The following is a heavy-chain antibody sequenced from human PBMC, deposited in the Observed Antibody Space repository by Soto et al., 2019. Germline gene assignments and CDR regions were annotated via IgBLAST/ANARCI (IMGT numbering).Heavy chain of an antibody. Sequence: QVQLQESGPGLVKPSETLSLTCTVSGGSISSYYWSWIRQPPGKGLDWIGYVYYSGTTNYNPSLMSRVTISVDTSKNKFSLKLSSVTAADTAVYYCAKYTGWGYFDLWGHGTLVTVSS. CDR2: VYYSGTT. D-gene: IGHD1-26*01. CDR3: AKYTGWGYFDL. CDR1: GGSISSYY. V-gene: IGHV4-59*01. J-gene: IGHJ2*01.